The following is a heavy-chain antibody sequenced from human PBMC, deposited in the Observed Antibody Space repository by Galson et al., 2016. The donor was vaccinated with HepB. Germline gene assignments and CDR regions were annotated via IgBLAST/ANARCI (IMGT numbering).Heavy chain of an antibody. J-gene: IGHJ4*02. V-gene: IGHV3-11*04. CDR3: AREAIRGSSRDDFDY. D-gene: IGHD2-2*01. CDR2: ISSSGDTI. Sequence: SLRLSCAASRFTFSDYYMSWIRQAPGKGLEFVSYISSSGDTIYYVDSVKGRFTISRDNTKNSLYLQMNSLRAEDTAVYYCAREAIRGSSRDDFDYWGQGTLVTVSS. CDR1: RFTFSDYY.